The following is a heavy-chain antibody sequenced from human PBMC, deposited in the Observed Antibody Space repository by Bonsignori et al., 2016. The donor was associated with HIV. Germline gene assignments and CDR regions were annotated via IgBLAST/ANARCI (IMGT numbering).Heavy chain of an antibody. V-gene: IGHV1-69*01. J-gene: IGHJ6*03. CDR2: IVPIFGTT. Sequence: WVRQAPGQGLEWMGGIVPIFGTTNYAQKFQGRVTITADQSTSTAYMELNSLKSEDTAVYYCGRDGATTVFGVGTDYFYYLDVWGKGTTVTVSS. CDR3: GRDGATTVFGVGTDYFYYLDV. D-gene: IGHD3-3*01.